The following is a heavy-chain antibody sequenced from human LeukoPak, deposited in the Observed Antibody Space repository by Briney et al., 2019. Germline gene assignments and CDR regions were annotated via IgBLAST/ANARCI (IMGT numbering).Heavy chain of an antibody. D-gene: IGHD5-12*01. CDR1: GGSINSGGYY. V-gene: IGHV4-31*02. CDR3: ARGGWIGYYMDV. Sequence: SETLSLTWTVSGGSINSGGYYWSWIRQHPGKGLEWIGYIYHSGTTYYNPSPNSRVTISGDTSENPFSLKLRSVTAADTAVYYCARGGWIGYYMDVWGRGTTVTVSS. CDR2: IYHSGTT. J-gene: IGHJ6*03.